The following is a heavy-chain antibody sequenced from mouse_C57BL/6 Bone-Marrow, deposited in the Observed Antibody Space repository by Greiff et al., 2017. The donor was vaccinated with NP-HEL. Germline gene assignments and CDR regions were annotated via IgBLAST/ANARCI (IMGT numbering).Heavy chain of an antibody. J-gene: IGHJ1*03. D-gene: IGHD1-1*01. CDR3: AREGDYYGSSEYFDV. CDR1: GYSFTSYY. Sequence: QVQLKQSGPELVKPGASVKISCKASGYSFTSYYIHWVKQRPGQGLEWIGWIYPGSGNTKYNEKFKGKATLTADTSSSTAYMQLSSLTSEDSAVYYCAREGDYYGSSEYFDVWGTGTTVTVSS. CDR2: IYPGSGNT. V-gene: IGHV1-66*01.